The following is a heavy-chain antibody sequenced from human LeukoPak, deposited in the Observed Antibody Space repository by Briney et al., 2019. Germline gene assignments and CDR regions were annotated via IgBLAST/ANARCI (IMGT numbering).Heavy chain of an antibody. Sequence: SETLSLTCTVSGGSISRNNYYWDWIRQPPGKGLEYIGCIYYSGSTYYTPSLKSRVTISVDTSKNQFSLKLSSVTATDTSVYYCARHRGSSSNFDYWGQGTLVTVSS. CDR2: IYYSGST. CDR3: ARHRGSSSNFDY. V-gene: IGHV4-39*01. D-gene: IGHD6-6*01. CDR1: GGSISRNNYY. J-gene: IGHJ4*02.